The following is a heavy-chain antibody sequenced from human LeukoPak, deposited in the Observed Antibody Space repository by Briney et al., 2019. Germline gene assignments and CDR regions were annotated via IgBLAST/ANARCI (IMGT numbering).Heavy chain of an antibody. V-gene: IGHV3-33*01. J-gene: IGHJ4*02. CDR3: ARDQVMITFGGVTGLDY. Sequence: GGSLRLSCAASGFTFSSYGMHWVRQAPGKGLEWVAVIWYDGSNKYYADSVKGRFTISRDNSKNTLYLQMNSLRAEDTAVYYCARDQVMITFGGVTGLDYWGQGTLVTVSS. D-gene: IGHD3-16*01. CDR1: GFTFSSYG. CDR2: IWYDGSNK.